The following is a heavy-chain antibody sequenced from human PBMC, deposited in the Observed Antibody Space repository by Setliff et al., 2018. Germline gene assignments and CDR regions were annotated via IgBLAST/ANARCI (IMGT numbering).Heavy chain of an antibody. J-gene: IGHJ6*03. Sequence: SETLSLTCTVSGDSISSRRNYWGWFRQPPGKGLEWIGEIYHSGSINYNPSLKSRVTMSVDKSKNQFSLKLTSVTAADTAVYYCARGLEGEDYFYYMDVWGKGNTVTVSS. CDR3: ARGLEGEDYFYYMDV. D-gene: IGHD2-21*01. V-gene: IGHV4-61*05. CDR2: IYHSGSI. CDR1: GDSISSRRNY.